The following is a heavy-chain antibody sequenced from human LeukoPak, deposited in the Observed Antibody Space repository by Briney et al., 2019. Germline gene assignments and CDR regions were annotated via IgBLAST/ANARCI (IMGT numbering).Heavy chain of an antibody. J-gene: IGHJ4*02. CDR3: ARHDYAGNSGDY. Sequence: TGRSLRLSCAASGFTFSSYSMNWVRQTPGKGLEWVSYIGTSSSIIYYADSVKGRFTISRDNAKNSLYLQMNSLRDEDTAVYYCARHDYAGNSGDYWGQGTLVTVSS. V-gene: IGHV3-48*02. CDR2: IGTSSSII. D-gene: IGHD4-23*01. CDR1: GFTFSSYS.